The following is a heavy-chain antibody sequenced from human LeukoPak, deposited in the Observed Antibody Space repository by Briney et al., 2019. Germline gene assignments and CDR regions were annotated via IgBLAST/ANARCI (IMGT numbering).Heavy chain of an antibody. CDR1: GVSISSGSYY. J-gene: IGHJ3*02. Sequence: SETLSLTCTVSGVSISSGSYYWGWIRQPPGKGLEWIGRIYTSGSTNYNPSLKSRVTISVDTSKNQFSLKLSSVTAADTAVYYCARDVTYAFDIWGQGTMVTVSS. CDR2: IYTSGST. D-gene: IGHD1-14*01. V-gene: IGHV4-61*02. CDR3: ARDVTYAFDI.